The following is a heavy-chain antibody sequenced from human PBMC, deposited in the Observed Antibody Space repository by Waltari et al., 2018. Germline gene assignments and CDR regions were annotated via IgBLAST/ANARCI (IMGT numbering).Heavy chain of an antibody. CDR1: GFIFKDAW. V-gene: IGHV3-74*02. CDR3: ARVGIRGSGYYRGVDF. CDR2: INGDGSST. D-gene: IGHD3-22*01. Sequence: EVRLVESGGGLVKPGGSLRLSCAASGFIFKDAWMKGVRQAPGKGLVWVSRINGDGSSTSYADSVKGRFTISRDNAKNTLYLQMNNLRAEDTAVYYCARVGIRGSGYYRGVDFWGQGTLVTVSS. J-gene: IGHJ4*02.